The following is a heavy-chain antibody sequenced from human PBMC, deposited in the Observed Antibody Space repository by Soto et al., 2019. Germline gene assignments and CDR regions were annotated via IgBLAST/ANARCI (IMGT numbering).Heavy chain of an antibody. CDR2: IKQDGSEK. Sequence: GGSLRLSCAVYGFTFDDYWMTWVRQAPGKGLEWVGNIKQDGSEKYYVDSVKGRFTISRDNAKNSVYLQMNNLRVEDTAVYYCVSDRGRFDYWGQGTLVTVSS. D-gene: IGHD1-26*01. J-gene: IGHJ4*02. V-gene: IGHV3-7*04. CDR1: GFTFDDYW. CDR3: VSDRGRFDY.